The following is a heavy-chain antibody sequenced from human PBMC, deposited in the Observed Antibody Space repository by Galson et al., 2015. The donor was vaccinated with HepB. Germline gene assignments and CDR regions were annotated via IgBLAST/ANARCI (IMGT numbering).Heavy chain of an antibody. Sequence: SVKVSCKASGYTFTRYAMHWVRQAPGQRLEWMGWINAGNGNTKYSQKFQGRVTITRDTSASTAYMELSSLRSEDTAVYYCARGDDYSNYELDYWGQGTLVTVSS. V-gene: IGHV1-3*01. J-gene: IGHJ4*02. CDR2: INAGNGNT. D-gene: IGHD4-11*01. CDR3: ARGDDYSNYELDY. CDR1: GYTFTRYA.